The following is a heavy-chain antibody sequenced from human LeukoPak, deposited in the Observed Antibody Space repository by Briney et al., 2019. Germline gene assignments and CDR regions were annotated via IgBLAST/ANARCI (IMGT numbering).Heavy chain of an antibody. CDR2: IGLSGGTT. J-gene: IGHJ4*02. D-gene: IGHD6-13*01. CDR3: ASWNYVDY. CDR1: TFTFSRYW. V-gene: IGHV3-23*01. Sequence: GGSLRLSCAASTFTFSRYWMHWVRQAPGKGLEWVSRIGLSGGTTYNADSVKGRFTISRDNSKNTLYLQMNSLRAEDTAVYYCASWNYVDYWGQGTLVTVSS.